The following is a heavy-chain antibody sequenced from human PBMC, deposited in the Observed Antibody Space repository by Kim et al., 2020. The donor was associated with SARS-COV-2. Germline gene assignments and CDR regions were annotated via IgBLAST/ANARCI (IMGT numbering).Heavy chain of an antibody. CDR1: GFSFSNYA. CDR2: ISIDGSRQ. D-gene: IGHD2-15*01. CDR3: AKEGGGSTWSSFDY. J-gene: IGHJ4*02. Sequence: GGSLRLSCAASGFSFSNYAMHWVRQAPGKGLEWVAVISIDGSRQHYADSVKGRFTISRDSSKNRLYLQMDSLRTEDTAVYYCAKEGGGSTWSSFDYWGQG. V-gene: IGHV3-30*18.